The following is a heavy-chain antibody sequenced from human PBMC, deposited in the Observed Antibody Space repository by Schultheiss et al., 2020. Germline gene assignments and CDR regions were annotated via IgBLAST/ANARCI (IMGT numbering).Heavy chain of an antibody. J-gene: IGHJ4*02. V-gene: IGHV4-4*02. Sequence: SETLSLTCAVSGGSISSSNWWSWVRQPPGKGLAWIGSIYHSGSTYYSPSLKSRVTISVDTSKNQFSLKLSSVTAADTAVYYCARGSSGPCDYWGQGTRVTGYS. D-gene: IGHD6-25*01. CDR2: IYHSGST. CDR1: GGSISSSNW. CDR3: ARGSSGPCDY.